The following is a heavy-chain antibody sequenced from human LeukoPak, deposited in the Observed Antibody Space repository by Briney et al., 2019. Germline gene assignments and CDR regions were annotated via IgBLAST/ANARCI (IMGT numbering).Heavy chain of an antibody. CDR1: GFTFSSYA. D-gene: IGHD3-22*01. CDR3: AKANRTTMIVPLDY. Sequence: QPGGSLRLSCAASGFTFSSYAMTWVRQAPGKGLEWVSNISGSGGSTSYADSVKGRFTISRDNSKNTLYLQMNSLRAEDTAVYFCAKANRTTMIVPLDYWGQGTLVTVSS. J-gene: IGHJ4*02. CDR2: ISGSGGST. V-gene: IGHV3-23*01.